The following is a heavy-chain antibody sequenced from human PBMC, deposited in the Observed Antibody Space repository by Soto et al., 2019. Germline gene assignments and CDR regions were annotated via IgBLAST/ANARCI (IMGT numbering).Heavy chain of an antibody. D-gene: IGHD2-2*02. J-gene: IGHJ6*02. V-gene: IGHV5-10-1*01. CDR2: IDPSDSYI. CDR1: GYSFTNYW. CDR3: ARHDCSSTRCYNFGMDV. Sequence: SLKISCKGSGYSFTNYWISWVRQMPGKGLEWMGRIDPSDSYIKYSPSFQGHVTISADNSISTAYLQWSSLKASDTAMYYCARHDCSSTRCYNFGMDVWGQGTTVTVYS.